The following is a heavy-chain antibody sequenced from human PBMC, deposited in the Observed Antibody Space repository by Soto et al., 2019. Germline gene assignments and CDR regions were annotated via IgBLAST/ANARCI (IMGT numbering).Heavy chain of an antibody. D-gene: IGHD6-13*01. CDR1: GYTFTSYY. CDR2: INPSGGST. V-gene: IGHV1-46*03. J-gene: IGHJ4*02. Sequence: GASVKVSCKASGYTFTSYYMHWVRQAPGQGLEWMGIINPSGGSTSYAQKFQGRVTMTRDTSTSTVYMELSSLRSEDTAVYYCARDGLPRSSLKRVFFDFRSQRSLVIVSS. CDR3: ARDGLPRSSLKRVFFDF.